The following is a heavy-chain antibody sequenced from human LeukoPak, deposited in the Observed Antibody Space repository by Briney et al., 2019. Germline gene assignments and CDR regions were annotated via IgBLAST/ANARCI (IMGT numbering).Heavy chain of an antibody. D-gene: IGHD3-3*01. V-gene: IGHV4-59*08. CDR2: IYYSGST. CDR1: GGSISSYY. Sequence: SETLSLTCTVSGGSISSYYWSWIRQPPGKGLEWIGYIYYSGSTNYNPSLKSRVTISVDTSKNQFSLKLSSVTAADTAVYYCARRSRYYDFWSGYYRPGGMDVWGQGTTVTVSS. CDR3: ARRSRYYDFWSGYYRPGGMDV. J-gene: IGHJ6*02.